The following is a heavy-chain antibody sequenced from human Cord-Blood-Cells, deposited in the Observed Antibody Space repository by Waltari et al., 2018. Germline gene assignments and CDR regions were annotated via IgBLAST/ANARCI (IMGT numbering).Heavy chain of an antibody. CDR3: ARLGYSSGWYAFDI. V-gene: IGHV4-34*01. J-gene: IGHJ3*02. Sequence: QVQLQQWGAGLLKPSETLSLTCAVYGGSFSGYSRSWIRQPPGKGLEWIGEINHSGSTNYNPSLKSRVTISVDTSKNQFSLKLSSVTAADTAVYYCARLGYSSGWYAFDIWGQGTMVTVSS. CDR2: INHSGST. D-gene: IGHD6-19*01. CDR1: GGSFSGYS.